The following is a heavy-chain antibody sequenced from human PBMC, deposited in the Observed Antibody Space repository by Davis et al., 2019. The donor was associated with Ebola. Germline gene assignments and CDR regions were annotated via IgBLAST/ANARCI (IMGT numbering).Heavy chain of an antibody. CDR2: TYPDDSDT. J-gene: IGHJ6*02. Sequence: GESLKISCKGSGYSFTNFWIAWVRQMPGKGLEWIGITYPDDSDTRYSLSFRGHVTISADKSISTAYLQWCGPRASDSAMYYCARMRDHYDRRAYYGMNVWGQGTTVTVSS. CDR1: GYSFTNFW. D-gene: IGHD3-22*01. CDR3: ARMRDHYDRRAYYGMNV. V-gene: IGHV5-51*01.